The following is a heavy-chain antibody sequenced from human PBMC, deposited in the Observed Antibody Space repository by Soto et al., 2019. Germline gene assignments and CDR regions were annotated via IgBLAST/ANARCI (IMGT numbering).Heavy chain of an antibody. CDR1: GFTFSSFW. CDR2: IKQDGNEK. D-gene: IGHD5-18*01. CDR3: AREAYRGYSYPLY. J-gene: IGHJ4*02. V-gene: IGHV3-7*01. Sequence: VGSLRLSCAASGFTFSSFWVTWVRQAPGKGLEWVANIKQDGNEKYYVDPVRGRFTIFRDNAKNSLYLQMNSLRAEDTAVYYCAREAYRGYSYPLYWGQGTLVTVSS.